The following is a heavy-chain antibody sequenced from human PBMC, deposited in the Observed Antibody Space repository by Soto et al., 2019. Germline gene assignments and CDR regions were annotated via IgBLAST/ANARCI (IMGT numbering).Heavy chain of an antibody. Sequence: QVQLVQSGAEVKKPGSSVKVSCKASGDTFSSYAINWVRQAPGQGLEWMGGSIPMFGTANYAQKFKGRVTITAGESTSTVYMELSSLRSEDTAVYYCARVGPAHYYDSSGYYSPLDYWGKGTLVTVSS. CDR3: ARVGPAHYYDSSGYYSPLDY. CDR2: SIPMFGTA. CDR1: GDTFSSYA. D-gene: IGHD3-22*01. V-gene: IGHV1-69*01. J-gene: IGHJ4*02.